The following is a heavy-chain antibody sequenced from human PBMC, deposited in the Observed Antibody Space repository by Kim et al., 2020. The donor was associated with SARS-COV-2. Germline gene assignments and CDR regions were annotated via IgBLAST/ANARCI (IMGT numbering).Heavy chain of an antibody. J-gene: IGHJ6*02. V-gene: IGHV4-34*01. D-gene: IGHD2-2*01. CDR3: ATPYCSSTSCRYYYGMDV. CDR2: INHSGST. CDR1: GGSFSGYY. Sequence: SETLSLTCAVYGGSFSGYYWSWIRQPPGKGLEWIGEINHSGSTNYNPSLKSRVTISVDTSKNQFSLKLSSVTAADTAVYYCATPYCSSTSCRYYYGMDVWGQGTTVTVSS.